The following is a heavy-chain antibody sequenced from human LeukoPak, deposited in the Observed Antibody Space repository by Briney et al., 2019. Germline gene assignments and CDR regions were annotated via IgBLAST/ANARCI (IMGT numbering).Heavy chain of an antibody. D-gene: IGHD1-26*01. CDR2: IRFDASNQ. J-gene: IGHJ5*02. CDR3: AKDQGHGGNYLGYFDT. V-gene: IGHV3-30*02. Sequence: PGGSLRLSCAVSGFSVNSFGMHWVRQAPGKGLEWVAFIRFDASNQYYIESVKGRFTISRDTSNNTLFLQMNSLRAEDTAVYYCAKDQGHGGNYLGYFDTWGQGALVTVSS. CDR1: GFSVNSFG.